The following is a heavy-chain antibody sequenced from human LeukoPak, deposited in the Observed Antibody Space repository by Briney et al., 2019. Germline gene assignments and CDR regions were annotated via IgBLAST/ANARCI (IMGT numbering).Heavy chain of an antibody. J-gene: IGHJ4*02. D-gene: IGHD1/OR15-1a*01. CDR1: GYTFTDYY. Sequence: GASVKVSCKASGYTFTDYYMHWVRQAPGQGLGWMGFIDPNSGGTKYAQKFQGRVTMTRDTSISTAYMELSGLRSDDTAVYYCARENKFTYVQGTLDFWGQGTLVTVFS. CDR2: IDPNSGGT. V-gene: IGHV1-2*02. CDR3: ARENKFTYVQGTLDF.